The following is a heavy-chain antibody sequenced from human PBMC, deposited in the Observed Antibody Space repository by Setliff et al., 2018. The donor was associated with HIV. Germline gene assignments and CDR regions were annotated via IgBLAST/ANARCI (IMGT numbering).Heavy chain of an antibody. D-gene: IGHD4-17*01. CDR3: AADRRTVSILRGAFHV. J-gene: IGHJ3*01. CDR1: RYTLTELS. CDR2: FDPEDGET. Sequence: ASVKVSCKVSRYTLTELSIHWVRQTPGKGLEWMGGFDPEDGETIYAQNFQGRVTMSEDISTDTGYMELRNLTSEDTAVYFCAADRRTVSILRGAFHVWGQGTLVTVSS. V-gene: IGHV1-24*01.